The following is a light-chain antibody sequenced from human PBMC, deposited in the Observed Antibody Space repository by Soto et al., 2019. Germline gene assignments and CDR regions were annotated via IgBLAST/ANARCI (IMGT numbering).Light chain of an antibody. Sequence: EIVLTQSPGTLSLSPGERASLSCRASQCISSGYLAWYQQKRGQAPRLLIYDASSRATGIPDRFSGSGSGTDFTLTITRLEPEDFAVYYCQQYGSSPETFGQGTKLEIK. J-gene: IGKJ2*01. CDR1: QCISSGY. CDR2: DAS. CDR3: QQYGSSPET. V-gene: IGKV3-20*01.